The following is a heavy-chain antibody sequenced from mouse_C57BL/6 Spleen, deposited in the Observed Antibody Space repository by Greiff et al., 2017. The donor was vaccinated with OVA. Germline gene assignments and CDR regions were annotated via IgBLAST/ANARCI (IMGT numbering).Heavy chain of an antibody. CDR3: AGGYYGSSYNYWYFDV. CDR1: GYTFTSYW. V-gene: IGHV1-69*01. J-gene: IGHJ1*03. CDR2: IDPSDSYT. D-gene: IGHD1-1*01. Sequence: QVQLQQPGAELVMPGASVKLSCKASGYTFTSYWMHWVKQRPGQGLEWIGEIDPSDSYTNYNQKFKGKSTLTVDKSSSTAYMQLSSLTSEDSAVYYCAGGYYGSSYNYWYFDVWGTGTTVTVSS.